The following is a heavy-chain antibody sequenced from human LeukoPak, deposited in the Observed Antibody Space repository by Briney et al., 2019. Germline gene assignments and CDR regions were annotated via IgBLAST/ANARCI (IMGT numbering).Heavy chain of an antibody. Sequence: GGSLRLSCAASGFTFSSYSMNWVPQAPGKGLEWVSSISSSSSYIYYADSVKGRFTISRDNDKNSLYMQMNRLRAEATAVYYCARDYYDSSGVDYWGQGTLVTVSS. CDR2: ISSSSSYI. CDR1: GFTFSSYS. J-gene: IGHJ4*02. CDR3: ARDYYDSSGVDY. D-gene: IGHD3-22*01. V-gene: IGHV3-21*01.